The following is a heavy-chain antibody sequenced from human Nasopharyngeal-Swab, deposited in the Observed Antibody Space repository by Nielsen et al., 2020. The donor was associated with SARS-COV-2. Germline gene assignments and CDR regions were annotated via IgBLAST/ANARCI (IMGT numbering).Heavy chain of an antibody. J-gene: IGHJ4*02. CDR1: GGSINSGDYY. Sequence: SETLSLTCTVSGGSINSGDYYWSCIRPHPGKGLEWIGYIYYSGSTYYNPSLKSRLTISVDTSKNQFPLKLSSVTAADTAVYYCARAPTVFGVVITAFDYWGQGALVTVSS. CDR3: ARAPTVFGVVITAFDY. CDR2: IYYSGST. D-gene: IGHD3-3*01. V-gene: IGHV4-31*03.